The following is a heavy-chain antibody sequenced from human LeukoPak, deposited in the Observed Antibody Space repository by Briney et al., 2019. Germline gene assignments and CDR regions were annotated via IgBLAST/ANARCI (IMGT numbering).Heavy chain of an antibody. D-gene: IGHD3-16*01. Sequence: GGSLRLSCAASGFSFSSSWIHCVRQPPGTVRVWVSSINSDGSTTNYADSVKGRFTISRDTAMSTLYLQMNSLSAEDTAVYYCARDFGPYGMDVWGQGTTVTVSS. CDR1: GFSFSSSW. J-gene: IGHJ6*02. V-gene: IGHV3-74*01. CDR2: INSDGSTT. CDR3: ARDFGPYGMDV.